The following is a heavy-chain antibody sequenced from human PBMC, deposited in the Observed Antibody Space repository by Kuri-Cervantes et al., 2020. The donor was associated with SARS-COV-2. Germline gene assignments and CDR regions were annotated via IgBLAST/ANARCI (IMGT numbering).Heavy chain of an antibody. D-gene: IGHD3-10*02. V-gene: IGHV1-58*01. Sequence: SVKVSCKASGFTFTSSAVQWVRQARGQRLEWIGWIVVGSGNTNYAQKFQERVTITRDMSTSTAYMELSSLRYEDTAVYYCARTRFGELFRFDYWGQGTLVTVSS. CDR1: GFTFTSSA. CDR2: IVVGSGNT. J-gene: IGHJ4*02. CDR3: ARTRFGELFRFDY.